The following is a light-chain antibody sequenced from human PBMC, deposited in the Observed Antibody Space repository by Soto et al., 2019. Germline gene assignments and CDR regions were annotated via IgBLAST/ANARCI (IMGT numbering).Light chain of an antibody. V-gene: IGKV3-11*01. Sequence: EIVLTQSPATLSLSPGERATLSYRASQSVSSQLAWYQHKPGQAPRLLIYDASIRATGIPDRFGGSGSGTDFSLTISSLAPADFAVYYCAQRVWPWTVGQGTKVDIK. J-gene: IGKJ1*01. CDR3: AQRVWPWT. CDR1: QSVSSQ. CDR2: DAS.